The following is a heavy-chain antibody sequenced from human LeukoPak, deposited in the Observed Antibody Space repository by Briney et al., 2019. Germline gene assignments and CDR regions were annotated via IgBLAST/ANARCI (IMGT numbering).Heavy chain of an antibody. D-gene: IGHD1-26*01. CDR2: ISSSSSTI. V-gene: IGHV3-48*02. J-gene: IGHJ3*02. CDR3: ARGPIVGATEGYAFDI. CDR1: GFTFSSYS. Sequence: PGGSLRLSCAASGFTFSSYSMNWVRQAPGKGLEWVSYISSSSSTIYYADSVKGRFTISRDNAKNSLYLQMNSLRDEDTAVYYCARGPIVGATEGYAFDIWGQGTMVTVSS.